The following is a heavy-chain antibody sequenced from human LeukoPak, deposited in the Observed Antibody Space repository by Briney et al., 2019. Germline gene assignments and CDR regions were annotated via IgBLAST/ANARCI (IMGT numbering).Heavy chain of an antibody. Sequence: GGSLRLSCAASGFTFSSYWMHWVRQAPGKGLVWVSRINSDGSSTSYADSVKGRFTISRDNAKNTLYLQMNSLRAEDTAVYYCARVFSVIAAAGMGFDPWGQGTLVTVSS. V-gene: IGHV3-74*01. D-gene: IGHD6-13*01. CDR3: ARVFSVIAAAGMGFDP. J-gene: IGHJ5*02. CDR2: INSDGSST. CDR1: GFTFSSYW.